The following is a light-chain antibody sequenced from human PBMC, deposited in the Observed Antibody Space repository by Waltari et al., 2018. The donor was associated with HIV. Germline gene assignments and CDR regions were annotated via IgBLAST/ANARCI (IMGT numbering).Light chain of an antibody. Sequence: DIQMTQSPSTLSVSIVDSVTITCRASQTIDNWLAWYQQKPGSAPKVIISKASILEGEVSSRFSGSGFGTEFTLTIRSLQPDDFATYYCQQYKTYCSFGQGT. CDR3: QQYKTYCS. J-gene: IGKJ2*01. V-gene: IGKV1-5*03. CDR1: QTIDNW. CDR2: KAS.